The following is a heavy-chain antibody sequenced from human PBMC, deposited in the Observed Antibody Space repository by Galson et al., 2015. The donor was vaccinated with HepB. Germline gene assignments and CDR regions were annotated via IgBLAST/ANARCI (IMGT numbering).Heavy chain of an antibody. CDR3: AKSSCSGGSCYFSGSLLDY. D-gene: IGHD2-15*01. J-gene: IGHJ4*02. CDR1: GFTFSSYG. CDR2: ISYDGRNK. Sequence: SLRLSCAASGFTFSSYGMHWVRQAPGKGLEWVAVISYDGRNKYYADSVKGRFTISRDNSKNTLYLQMNSLRAEDTAVYYCAKSSCSGGSCYFSGSLLDYWGQGTLVTVSS. V-gene: IGHV3-30*18.